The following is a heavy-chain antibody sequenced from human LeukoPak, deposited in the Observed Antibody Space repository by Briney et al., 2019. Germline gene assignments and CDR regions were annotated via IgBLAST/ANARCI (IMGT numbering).Heavy chain of an antibody. CDR2: IYYSGST. CDR1: GGSISSSSYY. CDR3: ARHAKPGIRHSWFDP. D-gene: IGHD7-27*01. Sequence: SETLSLTCTVSGGSISSSSYYWGWIRQPPGKGLEWIGSIYYSGSTYYNPSLKSRVTISVDTSKNQFSLKLSSVTAADTAVYYCARHAKPGIRHSWFDPWGQGTLVTVSS. J-gene: IGHJ5*02. V-gene: IGHV4-39*01.